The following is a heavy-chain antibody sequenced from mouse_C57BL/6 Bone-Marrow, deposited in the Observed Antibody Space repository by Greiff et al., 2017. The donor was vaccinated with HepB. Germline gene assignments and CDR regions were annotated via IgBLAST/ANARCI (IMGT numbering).Heavy chain of an antibody. CDR2: IDPETGGT. CDR3: TGYGNPWFAY. D-gene: IGHD2-1*01. Sequence: VQLQQSGAELVRPGASVTLSCKASGYTFTDYEMHWVKQTPVHGLEWIGAIDPETGGTAYNQKFKGKAILTADKSSSTAYMELRSLTSEDSAVYYCTGYGNPWFAYWGQGTLVTVSA. V-gene: IGHV1-15*01. J-gene: IGHJ3*01. CDR1: GYTFTDYE.